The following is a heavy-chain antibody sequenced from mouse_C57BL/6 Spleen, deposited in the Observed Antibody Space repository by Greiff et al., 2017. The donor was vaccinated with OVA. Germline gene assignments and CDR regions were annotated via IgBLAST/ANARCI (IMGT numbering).Heavy chain of an antibody. CDR2: IWTGGGT. J-gene: IGHJ2*01. V-gene: IGHV2-9-1*01. D-gene: IGHD1-1*01. Sequence: QVQLQESGPGLVAPSQILSITCTVSGFSLTSYAISWVRQPPGKGLEWLGVIWTGGGTNYNSALKSRLSISKDNSKSQVFLKMNSLQTDDTARYYCARITTVVAPYLDYWGQGTTPTVSS. CDR1: GFSLTSYA. CDR3: ARITTVVAPYLDY.